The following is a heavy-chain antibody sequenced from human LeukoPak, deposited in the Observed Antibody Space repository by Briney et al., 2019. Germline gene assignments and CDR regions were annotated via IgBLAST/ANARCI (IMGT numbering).Heavy chain of an antibody. CDR1: GSTFSSYG. Sequence: PGRSLRLSCAASGSTFSSYGMHWVRQAPGKGLEWVAVIWYDGSNKYYADSVKGRFTISRDNSKNTLYLQMNSLRAEDTAVYYCARDILMFSGSYYTYYYYGMDVWGQGTTVTVSS. D-gene: IGHD3-10*01. CDR2: IWYDGSNK. CDR3: ARDILMFSGSYYTYYYYGMDV. V-gene: IGHV3-33*01. J-gene: IGHJ6*02.